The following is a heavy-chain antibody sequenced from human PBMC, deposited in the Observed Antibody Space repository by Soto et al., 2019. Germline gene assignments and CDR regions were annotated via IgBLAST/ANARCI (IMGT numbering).Heavy chain of an antibody. CDR2: INPNSRGT. Sequence: GSSVKVSCKASGYTFTDYFIHWVRQAPGQGFEGMGWINPNSRGTNDAQKFQGRVTMTRDTPNSTAYMELRGLRSDDTAVYYCASVPMKGGNWFDPWGQGTLVTVSS. D-gene: IGHD3-16*01. CDR3: ASVPMKGGNWFDP. CDR1: GYTFTDYF. J-gene: IGHJ5*02. V-gene: IGHV1-2*02.